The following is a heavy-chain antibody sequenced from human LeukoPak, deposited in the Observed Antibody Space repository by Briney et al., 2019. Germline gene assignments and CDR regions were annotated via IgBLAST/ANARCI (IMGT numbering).Heavy chain of an antibody. CDR3: ARVTTSGSYKFDY. Sequence: GGSLRLSCAASGFNVSSNYIGWVRQAPGKGLEWVSLIYPGATTYIADSVKGRFTISRDDSKNTLYLQMNSLRAEDTAVYYCARVTTSGSYKFDYWGQGTLVTVSS. CDR2: IYPGATT. V-gene: IGHV3-53*01. J-gene: IGHJ4*02. D-gene: IGHD3-10*01. CDR1: GFNVSSNY.